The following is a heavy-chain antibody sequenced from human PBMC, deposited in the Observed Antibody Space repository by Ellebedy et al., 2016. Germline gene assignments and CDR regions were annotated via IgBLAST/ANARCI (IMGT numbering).Heavy chain of an antibody. J-gene: IGHJ4*02. CDR3: ARLSGYGGYGDFDY. V-gene: IGHV5-51*01. CDR1: GYSFTSYW. CDR2: IYPGDSDT. Sequence: GESLKISCKDSGYSFTSYWIGWVRQMPGKGLEWMGIIYPGDSDTRYRPSFQDQVTISADKSISTAYLQWTSLKASDTAMYYCARLSGYGGYGDFDYWGQGTLVTVSS. D-gene: IGHD4-17*01.